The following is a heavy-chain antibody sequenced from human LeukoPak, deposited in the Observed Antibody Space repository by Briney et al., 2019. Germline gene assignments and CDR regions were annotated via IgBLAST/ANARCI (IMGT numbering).Heavy chain of an antibody. J-gene: IGHJ5*02. CDR2: INSDGSST. D-gene: IGHD6-19*01. V-gene: IGHV3-74*01. CDR1: GFTFSSYW. CDR3: TKPSHRSGWYYWFDP. Sequence: QPGGSLRLSCAASGFTFSSYWMHWVRQAPGKGLVWVSRINSDGSSTSYADSVKGRFTISRDNAKNTLYLQMNSLRAEDTAVYYCTKPSHRSGWYYWFDPWGQGTLVTVSS.